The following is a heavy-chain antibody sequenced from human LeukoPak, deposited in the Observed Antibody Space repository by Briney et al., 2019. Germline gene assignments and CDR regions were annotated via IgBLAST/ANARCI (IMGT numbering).Heavy chain of an antibody. CDR2: IYTSGST. D-gene: IGHD3-10*01. V-gene: IGHV4-4*09. CDR3: AREGASAMVRGVFDP. J-gene: IGHJ5*02. CDR1: GGSISSYY. Sequence: SETLSLTCTVSGGSISSYYWSWIRQPPGKGLEWIGYIYTSGSTNYNPSLKSRVTISVDTSKNQFSLKLSSVTAADTAVYYCAREGASAMVRGVFDPWGQGTLVTVSS.